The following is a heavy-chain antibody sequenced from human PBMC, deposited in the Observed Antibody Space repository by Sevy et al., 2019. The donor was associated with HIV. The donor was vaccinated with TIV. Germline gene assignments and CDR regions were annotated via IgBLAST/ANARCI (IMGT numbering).Heavy chain of an antibody. Sequence: GGSLRLSCAASGFTFSSYAMSWVRQAPGKGLEWVSSISGSGGSTYYADSVKGRFTISRDNSKNTLYLQMNSLRAEDTAVYYCAKDPGEVAGSDAFDLWGQGTLVTVSS. V-gene: IGHV3-23*01. CDR3: AKDPGEVAGSDAFDL. J-gene: IGHJ3*01. D-gene: IGHD6-19*01. CDR1: GFTFSSYA. CDR2: ISGSGGST.